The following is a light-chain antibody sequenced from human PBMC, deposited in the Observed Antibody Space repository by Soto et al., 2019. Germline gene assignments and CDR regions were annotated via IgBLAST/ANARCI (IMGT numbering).Light chain of an antibody. CDR3: QQYGSSPKT. CDR1: ETISSTY. J-gene: IGKJ1*01. CDR2: AAS. V-gene: IGKV3-20*01. Sequence: DIVLTQAPGTLSLSPGDSPSLSCRSSETISSTYLAWYQQKPGQAPRLLIYAASTRATGIPDRFSGSGSATDFSLAIRRLEPDDFAVYYYQQYGSSPKTFGQGTKV.